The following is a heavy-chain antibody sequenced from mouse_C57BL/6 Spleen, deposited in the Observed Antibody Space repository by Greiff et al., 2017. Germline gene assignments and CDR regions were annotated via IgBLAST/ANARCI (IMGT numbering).Heavy chain of an antibody. D-gene: IGHD2-3*01. CDR3: AKGWLRNFDV. CDR2: INPSTGGT. Sequence: VQLQQSGPELVKPGASVKISCKASGYSFTGYYMNWLKQSPEKSLEWIGEINPSTGGTTYNQKFKAKATLTVDKSSSTAYMQLKSLTSEDSAVYYCAKGWLRNFDVWGTGTTVTVSS. CDR1: GYSFTGYY. V-gene: IGHV1-42*01. J-gene: IGHJ1*03.